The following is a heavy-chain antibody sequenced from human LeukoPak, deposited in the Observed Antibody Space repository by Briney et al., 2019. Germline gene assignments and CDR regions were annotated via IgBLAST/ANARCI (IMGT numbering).Heavy chain of an antibody. CDR2: IYSDDTT. CDR1: GGSFSGYY. CDR3: ARRAGGYSHPYDY. D-gene: IGHD4-23*01. Sequence: ETLSLTCAVYGGSFSGYYWSWIRQGPGKGLEWVSLIYSDDTTLYADSVKGRFTISRDISKNTLYLQMSSLRAEDTAVYYCARRAGGYSHPYDYWGQGVLVTVFS. V-gene: IGHV3-53*01. J-gene: IGHJ4*02.